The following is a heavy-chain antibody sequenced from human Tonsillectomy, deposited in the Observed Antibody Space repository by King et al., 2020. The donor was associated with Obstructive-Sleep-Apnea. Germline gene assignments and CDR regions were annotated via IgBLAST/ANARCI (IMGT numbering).Heavy chain of an antibody. J-gene: IGHJ2*01. CDR2: LYYSGST. Sequence: QLQESGPGLVKPSETLSLTCTVSGGSISSYYWSWIRQPPGKGLEWIGYLYYSGSTNYNPSLKCRVTISVDTSKKQFSLKLSSVTAADTAVYYCARTLSIAAAGTGWYFDLWGRGTLVTVSS. CDR3: ARTLSIAAAGTGWYFDL. CDR1: GGSISSYY. D-gene: IGHD6-13*01. V-gene: IGHV4-59*01.